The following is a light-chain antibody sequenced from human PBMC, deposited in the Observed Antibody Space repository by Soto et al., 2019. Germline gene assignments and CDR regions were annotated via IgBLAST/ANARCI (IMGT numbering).Light chain of an antibody. CDR1: QSVSSY. J-gene: IGKJ5*01. Sequence: SESRRAGPSFTSRSSQSVSSYLAWYQQKPGQAPRLLIYGASSRATGIPDRFSGSGSGTDFTLTISRLEPEDFAVYYCQQYGSSPPINFGQGTRLEIK. CDR3: QQYGSSPPIN. V-gene: IGKV3-20*01. CDR2: GAS.